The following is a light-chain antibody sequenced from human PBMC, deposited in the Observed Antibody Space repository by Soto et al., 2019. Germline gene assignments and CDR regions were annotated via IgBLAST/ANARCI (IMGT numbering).Light chain of an antibody. Sequence: DIQMTQSPSSLYASVGDRVTITCRASQGIGKGLAWYQQKPGKAPKRLIYVACNLQSGVPSRFSGSGSGTRYTLTISSLQPQDFATYYCLQHNNYPLGFGQGTKVEI. V-gene: IGKV1-17*01. CDR1: QGIGKG. CDR2: VAC. CDR3: LQHNNYPLG. J-gene: IGKJ1*01.